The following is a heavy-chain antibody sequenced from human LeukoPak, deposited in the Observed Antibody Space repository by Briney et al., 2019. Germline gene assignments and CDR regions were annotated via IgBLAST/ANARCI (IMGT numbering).Heavy chain of an antibody. CDR2: MNPNSGNK. J-gene: IGHJ6*03. CDR3: ARGIYYGGSYYYYYMDV. D-gene: IGHD4-23*01. Sequence: GASVKVSCKASGYTFTSYDINWVRQATGQGLEWMGWMNPNSGNKGYAQKFQGRVTMTRNTSISTAYMELSSLRSEDTAVYYCARGIYYGGSYYYYYMDVWGKGTTVTISS. CDR1: GYTFTSYD. V-gene: IGHV1-8*01.